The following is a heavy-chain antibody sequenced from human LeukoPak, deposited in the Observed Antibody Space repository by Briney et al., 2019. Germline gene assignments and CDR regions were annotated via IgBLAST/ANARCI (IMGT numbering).Heavy chain of an antibody. J-gene: IGHJ3*02. CDR1: GFTFSRNG. Sequence: GGSLRLSCVDSGFTFSRNGMLWVRQAPGKGLEWVAYMSYDGSYQYFADSVKVRFTISRDNSKNTLFLQMNSLRAEDTAVYYCAKGLNGYGSGSYSHLDAFDIWGQGTTVTVSS. CDR2: MSYDGSYQ. CDR3: AKGLNGYGSGSYSHLDAFDI. D-gene: IGHD3-10*01. V-gene: IGHV3-30*18.